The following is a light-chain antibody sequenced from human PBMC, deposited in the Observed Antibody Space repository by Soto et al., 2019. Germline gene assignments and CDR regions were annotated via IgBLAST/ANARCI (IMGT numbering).Light chain of an antibody. CDR2: DAS. CDR3: QQRSNWPPENT. V-gene: IGKV3-11*01. J-gene: IGKJ2*01. CDR1: QSVSSY. Sequence: EIVLTQSPATLSLSPGERATLSCRASQSVSSYLAWYQQKPGQAPRLLIYDASNRATGIPARFSGSGSGTDFTLTISCLEPEDFAVYYCQQRSNWPPENTFGQGTKLEIK.